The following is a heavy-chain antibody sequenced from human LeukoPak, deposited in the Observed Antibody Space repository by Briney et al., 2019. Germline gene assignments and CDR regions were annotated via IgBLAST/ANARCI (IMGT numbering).Heavy chain of an antibody. CDR1: GFIFSDHN. D-gene: IGHD4-11*01. V-gene: IGHV3-11*06. CDR2: INFKSEDI. Sequence: PGGSLRLSCAASGFIFSDHNMNWVRQAPGKGLEWISFINFKSEDIRYADSVEGRFIISRDNARKSLYLHMNSLRAEDTAVYYCARDKDYASDMWGQGTMVTVAS. CDR3: ARDKDYASDM. J-gene: IGHJ3*02.